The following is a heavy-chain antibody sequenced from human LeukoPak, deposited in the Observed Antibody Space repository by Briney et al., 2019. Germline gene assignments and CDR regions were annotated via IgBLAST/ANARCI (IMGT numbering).Heavy chain of an antibody. CDR3: ARDPSGWYDY. CDR1: GGSISSYY. V-gene: IGHV4-59*01. D-gene: IGHD6-19*01. Sequence: SETLSLTCTVSGGSISSYYWSWIRQPPGKGLEWIGYIYYSGSTNYNPSLKSRVTISVDTPKNQFSLKLSSVTAADTAVYYCARDPSGWYDYWGQGTLVTVSS. CDR2: IYYSGST. J-gene: IGHJ4*02.